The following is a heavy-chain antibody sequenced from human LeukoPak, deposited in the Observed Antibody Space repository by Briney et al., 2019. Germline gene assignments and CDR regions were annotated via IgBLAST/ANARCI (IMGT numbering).Heavy chain of an antibody. CDR2: IYSDNT. Sequence: QAGGSLRLSCTVSGFTVSSNSMSWVRQAPGKGLEWVSFIYSDNTHYSDSVKGRFTISRDNSKNTLYLQMNSLRAEDTAVYYCARTRPHSGTNAFDIWGQGTMVTVSS. D-gene: IGHD1-26*01. J-gene: IGHJ3*02. CDR1: GFTVSSNS. CDR3: ARTRPHSGTNAFDI. V-gene: IGHV3-53*01.